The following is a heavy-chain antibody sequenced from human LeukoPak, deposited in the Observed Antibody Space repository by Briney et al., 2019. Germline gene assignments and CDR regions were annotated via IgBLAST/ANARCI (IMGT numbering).Heavy chain of an antibody. CDR3: ARTPSRNDFWSGYYYNWFDP. CDR1: GYSISSGYY. Sequence: PSETLSLTCAVSGYSISSGYYWGWIRQPAGKGLEWIGSIYHSGSTYYNPSLKSRVTISVDTSKNQFSLKLSSVTAADTAVYYCARTPSRNDFWSGYYYNWFDPWGQGTLVTVSS. CDR2: IYHSGST. D-gene: IGHD3-3*01. V-gene: IGHV4-38-2*01. J-gene: IGHJ5*02.